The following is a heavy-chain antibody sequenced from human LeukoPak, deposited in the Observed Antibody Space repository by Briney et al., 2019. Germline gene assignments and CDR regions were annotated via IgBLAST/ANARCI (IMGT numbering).Heavy chain of an antibody. Sequence: YWSWIRQPPGKGLEWMGIIYPGDSDTRYSPSFQGQVTISADKSISTAYLQWSSLKASDTAMYYCARADFWSGFSLDYWGQGTLVTVSS. V-gene: IGHV5-51*01. CDR3: ARADFWSGFSLDY. J-gene: IGHJ4*02. D-gene: IGHD3-3*01. CDR2: IYPGDSDT. CDR1: YW.